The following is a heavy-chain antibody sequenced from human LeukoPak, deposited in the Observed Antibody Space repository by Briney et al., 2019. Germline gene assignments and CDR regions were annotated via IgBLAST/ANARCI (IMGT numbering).Heavy chain of an antibody. CDR3: ARGSTYYESSGQVPFDY. CDR1: GGSISSSSYY. CDR2: IYYSGST. J-gene: IGHJ4*02. Sequence: PSETLSLTCTVSGGSISSSSYYWGWIRQPPGKGLEWIGSIYYSGSTYYNPSLKSRVTISVDTSKNQFSLKLSSVTAADTAVYYCARGSTYYESSGQVPFDYWGQGTLVTVSS. V-gene: IGHV4-39*01. D-gene: IGHD3-22*01.